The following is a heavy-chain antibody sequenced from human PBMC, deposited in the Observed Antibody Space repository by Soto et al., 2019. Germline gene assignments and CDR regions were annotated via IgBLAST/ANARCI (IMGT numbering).Heavy chain of an antibody. CDR3: ARRKLYAFDI. CDR1: GVSISMHNW. Sequence: QVQLQESGPGLGKPSTTLSLTCAVSGVSISMHNWGDWVRQAPGKGLEWIGEIDHSVTTNYNPSLNGRVTISLDRAKIEYYLRLTSVAGADTAFYFCARRKLYAFDIWGQGTMVTVSS. CDR2: IDHSVTT. V-gene: IGHV4-4*02. J-gene: IGHJ3*02.